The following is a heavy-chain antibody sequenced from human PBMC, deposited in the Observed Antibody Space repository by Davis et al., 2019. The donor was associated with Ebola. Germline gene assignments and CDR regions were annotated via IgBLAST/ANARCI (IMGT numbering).Heavy chain of an antibody. V-gene: IGHV4-34*01. J-gene: IGHJ5*02. CDR3: ARVVGYGGFDP. Sequence: SETLSLTCTVSGGSISSYYWSWIRQPPGKGLEWIGEINHSGSTNYNPSLKSRVTISVDTSKNQFSLKLSSVTAADTAVYYCARVVGYGGFDPWGQGTLVTVSS. CDR2: INHSGST. CDR1: GGSISSYY. D-gene: IGHD1-1*01.